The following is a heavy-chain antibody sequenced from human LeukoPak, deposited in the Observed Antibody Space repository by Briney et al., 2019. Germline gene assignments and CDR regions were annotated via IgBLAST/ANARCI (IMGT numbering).Heavy chain of an antibody. V-gene: IGHV1-24*01. CDR3: ASYRSLGYCSSTSCYRRDNWFDP. D-gene: IGHD2-2*02. CDR1: GYTLTELS. Sequence: ASVTVSCKVSGYTLTELSMHWVRQAPGKGLEWMGGFDPEDGETIYAQKFQGRVTMTEDTSTDTAYMELSRLRSDDTAVYYCASYRSLGYCSSTSCYRRDNWFDPWGQGTLVTVSS. CDR2: FDPEDGET. J-gene: IGHJ5*02.